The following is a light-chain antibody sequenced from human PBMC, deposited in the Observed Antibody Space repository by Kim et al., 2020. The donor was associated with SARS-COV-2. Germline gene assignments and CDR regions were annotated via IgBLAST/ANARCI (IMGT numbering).Light chain of an antibody. J-gene: IGKJ5*01. CDR1: QSVSSY. Sequence: EIVMTQSPATPSVSPGERATLSCRASQSVSSYLAWYHQKPGQAPRLLIYGASTRATGIPARFSGSGSGTEFTLTISSLQSEDFAVYYCQQYNNWPIAFGQGTRLEIK. CDR2: GAS. CDR3: QQYNNWPIA. V-gene: IGKV3-15*01.